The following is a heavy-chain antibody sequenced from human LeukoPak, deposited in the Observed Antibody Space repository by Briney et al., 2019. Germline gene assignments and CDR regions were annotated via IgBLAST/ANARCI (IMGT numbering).Heavy chain of an antibody. D-gene: IGHD4-17*01. V-gene: IGHV1-69*05. J-gene: IGHJ4*02. CDR3: ARDFNYGDYDLDY. CDR2: IIPIFGTA. Sequence: SVKVSCKASGGTFSSYAISWVRQAPEQGLEWMGRIIPIFGTANYAQKFQGRVTITTDESTSTAYMELSSLRSEDTAVYYCARDFNYGDYDLDYWGQGTLVTVSS. CDR1: GGTFSSYA.